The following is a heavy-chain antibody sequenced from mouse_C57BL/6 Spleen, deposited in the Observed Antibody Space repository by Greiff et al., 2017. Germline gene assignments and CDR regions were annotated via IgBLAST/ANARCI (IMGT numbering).Heavy chain of an antibody. J-gene: IGHJ2*01. CDR1: GFTFRDYG. CDR2: ISSGSSTI. V-gene: IGHV5-17*01. CDR3: ARPYFDY. Sequence: EVKLMESGGGLVKPGGSLKLSCAASGFTFRDYGMHWVRQAPEKGLEWVAYISSGSSTIYYADTVKGRFTISSDNAKNTLFLQMTSLRSEDTAMYYCARPYFDYWGQGTTLTVSS.